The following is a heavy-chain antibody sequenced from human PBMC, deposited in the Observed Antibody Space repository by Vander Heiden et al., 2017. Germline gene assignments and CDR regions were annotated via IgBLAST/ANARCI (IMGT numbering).Heavy chain of an antibody. CDR1: GFSLSTSGVG. Sequence: QITLKESGPTLVKPTQTLTLTCTFSGFSLSTSGVGVGWIRQPPGKALEWLALIYWNDDKRYSPSLKSRLTITKDTSKNQVVLTMTNMDPVDTATYYCAHSGYTAAGSYYYYYGMDVWGQGTTVTVSS. J-gene: IGHJ6*02. V-gene: IGHV2-5*01. D-gene: IGHD6-13*01. CDR2: IYWNDDK. CDR3: AHSGYTAAGSYYYYYGMDV.